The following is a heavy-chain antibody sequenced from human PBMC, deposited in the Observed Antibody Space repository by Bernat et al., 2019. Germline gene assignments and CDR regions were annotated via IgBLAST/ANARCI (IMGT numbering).Heavy chain of an antibody. V-gene: IGHV4-39*01. CDR1: GGSISSNSYY. Sequence: QLQLQESGPGLVKPSETLSLTCTVSGGSISSNSYYWGWIRQPPGKGLEWIGSISYSGSTYYNPSIKGRVTISVDTSKNQFSLRLNSVTAADTAVYYCARPRYSSSFEGDFDIWGQGTMVTVSS. D-gene: IGHD6-13*01. CDR3: ARPRYSSSFEGDFDI. CDR2: ISYSGST. J-gene: IGHJ3*02.